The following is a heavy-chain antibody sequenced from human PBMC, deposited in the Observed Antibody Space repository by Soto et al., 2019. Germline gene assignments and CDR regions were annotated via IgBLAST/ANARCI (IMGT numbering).Heavy chain of an antibody. J-gene: IGHJ3*02. Sequence: QITLKESGATLVKGTQPLTLTCTFSWFSLRTSGVSVGWIRQPPGKAPEWLALIYWDDDKRYSPSLKKRLTTTKYTCKTPVVLTMNKLDSVGTATFYCLLSSRYAAFDIWGQGTLLTVAS. V-gene: IGHV2-5*02. D-gene: IGHD2-15*01. CDR2: IYWDDDK. CDR3: LLSSRYAAFDI. CDR1: WFSLRTSGVS.